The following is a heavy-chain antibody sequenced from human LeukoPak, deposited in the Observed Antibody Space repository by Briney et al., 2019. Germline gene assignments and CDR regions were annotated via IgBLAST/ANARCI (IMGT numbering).Heavy chain of an antibody. Sequence: PGGSLRLSCAASGFTFSSYSMNWVRQVPGKGLEWVSSISSSSSYIYYADSVKGRFTISRDNAKNSLYLQMNSLRAEDTAVYFCARRGWGYFDYWGQGTLVTVSS. CDR3: ARRGWGYFDY. CDR2: ISSSSSYI. CDR1: GFTFSSYS. J-gene: IGHJ4*02. D-gene: IGHD6-19*01. V-gene: IGHV3-21*01.